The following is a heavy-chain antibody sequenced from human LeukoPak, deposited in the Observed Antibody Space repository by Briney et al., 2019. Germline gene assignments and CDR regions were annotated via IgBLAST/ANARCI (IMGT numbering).Heavy chain of an antibody. CDR1: GGSISRYY. V-gene: IGHV4-59*01. CDR2: IYYGGST. D-gene: IGHD2-2*01. J-gene: IGHJ4*02. Sequence: PSETLSLTCTVSGGSISRYYWSWIRQPPGKGLEWIGYIYYGGSTNYNPSLKSRVTISVDTSKNQFSLKLSSVTAADTAVYYCARVGVPTAFDYWGQGTLVTVSS. CDR3: ARVGVPTAFDY.